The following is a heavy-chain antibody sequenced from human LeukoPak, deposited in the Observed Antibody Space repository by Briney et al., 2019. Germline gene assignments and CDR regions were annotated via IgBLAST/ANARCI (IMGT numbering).Heavy chain of an antibody. V-gene: IGHV4-61*02. D-gene: IGHD5-12*01. J-gene: IGHJ4*03. CDR3: ARDLYSGYGGYFDS. CDR1: DGSLSSGSYY. CDR2: VYTSGST. Sequence: SETLSLTCTVSDGSLSSGSYYRSWIRQSAGKGLEWLGRVYTSGSTNYNPSLKSRVTISVDKSKTHFSLNLTSVTAADTAVYFCARDLYSGYGGYFDSWGQGTLVTVSS.